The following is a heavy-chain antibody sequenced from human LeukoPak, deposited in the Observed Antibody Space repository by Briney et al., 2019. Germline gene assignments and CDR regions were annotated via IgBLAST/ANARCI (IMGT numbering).Heavy chain of an antibody. CDR2: IWDDASNK. CDR1: GFTFSSYG. Sequence: GGSLRLFCAASGFTFSSYGMHWVRQAPGKGLEWVAVIWDDASNKYYADSVKGRFTISRDNSKNTLYLQMNSLRAEDTAVYYCARAEVPAAIKSGAFDIWGQGTMVTVSS. J-gene: IGHJ3*02. CDR3: ARAEVPAAIKSGAFDI. V-gene: IGHV3-33*01. D-gene: IGHD2-2*01.